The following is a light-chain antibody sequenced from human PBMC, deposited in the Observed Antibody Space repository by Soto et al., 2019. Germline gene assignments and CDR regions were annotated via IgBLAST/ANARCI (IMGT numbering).Light chain of an antibody. CDR2: DAS. Sequence: DIVLTQSPATLSLSPGERATLSCRASQSVSTYLAWYQQKPGQAPRLFIYDASNRATGIPARFSGSGSGTDFNLTISTLEPEDFAVYYCQQRRKWPITFGLGIRLEI. CDR1: QSVSTY. V-gene: IGKV3-11*01. CDR3: QQRRKWPIT. J-gene: IGKJ5*01.